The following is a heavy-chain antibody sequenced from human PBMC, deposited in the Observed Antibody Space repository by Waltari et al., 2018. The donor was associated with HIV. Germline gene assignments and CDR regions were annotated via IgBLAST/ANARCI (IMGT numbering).Heavy chain of an antibody. V-gene: IGHV4-31*03. Sequence: QVQLQESGPGLVKPSQTLSLTCTVSGGSIISGGYYWSWIRPHPGKGLEWIGYIYYTGNTYYNPSLKSRITISVDTSKNQLSLNLTSVTAADTAVYYCARYCTSTSCYRGAFDIWGQGTLVTVSS. J-gene: IGHJ3*02. CDR3: ARYCTSTSCYRGAFDI. CDR1: GGSIISGGYY. D-gene: IGHD2-2*01. CDR2: IYYTGNT.